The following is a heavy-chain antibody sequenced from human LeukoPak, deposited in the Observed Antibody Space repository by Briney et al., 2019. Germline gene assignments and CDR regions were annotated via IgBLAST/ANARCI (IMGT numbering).Heavy chain of an antibody. CDR3: ARDVKLGYNWFDP. J-gene: IGHJ5*02. Sequence: SVKVSCKASGYTFTGYYMHWVRQAPGQGLEWMGGIIPIFGTANYAQKFQGRVTITADKSTSTAYMELSSLRSEDTAVYYCARDVKLGYNWFDPWGQGTLVTVSS. CDR2: IIPIFGTA. CDR1: GYTFTGYY. D-gene: IGHD1-7*01. V-gene: IGHV1-69*06.